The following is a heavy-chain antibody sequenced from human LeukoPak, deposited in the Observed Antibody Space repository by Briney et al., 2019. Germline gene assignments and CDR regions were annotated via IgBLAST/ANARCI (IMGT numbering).Heavy chain of an antibody. CDR3: ARISVVPAAGFDY. CDR1: GFTFSSYS. D-gene: IGHD2-2*01. CDR2: ISSSSSYI. Sequence: GGSLRVSCAASGFTFSSYSMNWVRQAPGKGLEWVSSISSSSSYIYYADSVKGRFTISRDNAKNSLYLQMNSLRAEDTAVYYCARISVVPAAGFDYWGQGTLVTVSS. V-gene: IGHV3-21*01. J-gene: IGHJ4*02.